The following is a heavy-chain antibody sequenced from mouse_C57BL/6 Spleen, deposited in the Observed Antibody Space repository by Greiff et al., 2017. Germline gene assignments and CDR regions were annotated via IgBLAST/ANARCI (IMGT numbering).Heavy chain of an antibody. Sequence: VKLMESGAELVRPGASVTLSCKASGYTFTDYEMHWVKQTPVHGLEWIGAIDPETGGTAYNQKFKGKAILTADKSSSTAYMELRSLTSEDSAVYYCKRWVNYCGSSYDWYFDVWGTGTTVTVSS. J-gene: IGHJ1*03. D-gene: IGHD1-1*01. CDR1: GYTFTDYE. CDR2: IDPETGGT. V-gene: IGHV1-15*01. CDR3: KRWVNYCGSSYDWYFDV.